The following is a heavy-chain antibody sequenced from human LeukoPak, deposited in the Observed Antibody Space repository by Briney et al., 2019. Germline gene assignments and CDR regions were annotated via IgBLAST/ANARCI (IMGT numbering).Heavy chain of an antibody. CDR2: IYYSGST. J-gene: IGHJ4*02. CDR1: GGSISSSSYY. Sequence: SETLSLTCTVSGGSISSSSYYWGWIRQPPGKGLEWIGSIYYSGSTYYNPSLKSRVTISVDTSKNQLSLKLSSVTAVDTAVYYCARHQGYDYVWGSYKGHFDYWGQGTLVTVSS. V-gene: IGHV4-39*01. CDR3: ARHQGYDYVWGSYKGHFDY. D-gene: IGHD3-16*01.